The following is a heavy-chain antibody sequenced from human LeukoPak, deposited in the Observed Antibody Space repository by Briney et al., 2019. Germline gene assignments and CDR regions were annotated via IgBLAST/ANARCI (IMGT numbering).Heavy chain of an antibody. CDR1: GFTVSSNY. Sequence: GGSLRLSCAASGFTVSSNYMSWVRQAPGKGLEWVSAISGSGGSTYYADSVKGRFTISRDNSKNTLYLQMNSLRAEDTAVYYCAKVLSPSYYDFWSGYPLDYWGQGTLVTVSS. CDR2: ISGSGGST. V-gene: IGHV3-23*01. CDR3: AKVLSPSYYDFWSGYPLDY. J-gene: IGHJ4*02. D-gene: IGHD3-3*01.